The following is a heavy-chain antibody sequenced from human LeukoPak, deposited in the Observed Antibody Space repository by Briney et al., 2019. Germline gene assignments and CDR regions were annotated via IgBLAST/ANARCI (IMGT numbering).Heavy chain of an antibody. J-gene: IGHJ4*02. CDR2: INHSGST. Sequence: SETLSLTCAVYGGSFSGYYWSWIRQPPGKGLEWIGEINHSGSTNYNPSLKSRVTISVDTSKNQFSLKLSSVTAADTAVYYCAIHSSRDGYNYDYWGQGTLVTVSS. D-gene: IGHD5-24*01. CDR3: AIHSSRDGYNYDY. CDR1: GGSFSGYY. V-gene: IGHV4-34*01.